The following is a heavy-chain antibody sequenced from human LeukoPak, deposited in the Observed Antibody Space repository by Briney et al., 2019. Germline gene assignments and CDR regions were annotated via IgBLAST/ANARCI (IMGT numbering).Heavy chain of an antibody. J-gene: IGHJ4*02. CDR1: GYTFTSYY. D-gene: IGHD3-10*01. V-gene: IGHV1-46*01. CDR2: INPSGGST. Sequence: ASVKVSCKASGYTFTSYYMHWVRQAPGQGLEWMGIINPSGGSTSYAQKFQGRVTMTRDTSTSTVYMELSSLRSGDTAVYYCARGDPLLWFGELLPDYIAAAGAFDYWGQGTLVTVSS. CDR3: ARGDPLLWFGELLPDYIAAAGAFDY.